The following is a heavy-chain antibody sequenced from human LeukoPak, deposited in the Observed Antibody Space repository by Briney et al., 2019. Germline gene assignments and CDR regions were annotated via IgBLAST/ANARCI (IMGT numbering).Heavy chain of an antibody. J-gene: IGHJ4*02. D-gene: IGHD4-17*01. V-gene: IGHV3-23*01. CDR2: ISGTADTT. Sequence: GGSLRLSCVASRFTFSRSAMSWVRQAPGKGLEWVSSISGTADTTYYADSVKGRFTISRDNSKNTLYLQMNSLRADDTAVYYCVEDKSPTVTLGFDYWGQGTLVTVSS. CDR1: RFTFSRSA. CDR3: VEDKSPTVTLGFDY.